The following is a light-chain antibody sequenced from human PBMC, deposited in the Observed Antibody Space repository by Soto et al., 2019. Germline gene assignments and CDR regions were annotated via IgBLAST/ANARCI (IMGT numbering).Light chain of an antibody. V-gene: IGKV3-11*01. CDR1: QSVSRY. CDR3: QQRSNWPPALT. CDR2: DAS. J-gene: IGKJ4*01. Sequence: EIVLTQSPATLSLSPGERATLSCRASQSVSRYLAWYQQTPGQAPRLLIYDASIRATGIPARFSGSGSGTDFTLTISSLEPEDFAVYYCQQRSNWPPALTFGGGTKVEIK.